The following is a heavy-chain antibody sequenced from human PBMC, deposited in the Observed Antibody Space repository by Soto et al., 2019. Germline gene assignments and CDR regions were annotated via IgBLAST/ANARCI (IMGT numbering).Heavy chain of an antibody. J-gene: IGHJ4*02. V-gene: IGHV4-59*01. CDR3: VRGGRGLYSSFDY. CDR1: GGSISTYY. Sequence: QVQLQESGPGLVKPSETLSLTCTVSGGSISTYYWSWIRQPPGKGLEWIGNIYYSGSTNYNPSLKSRVTISVDTSKNQFSLKLTSVTAADTAVYYCVRGGRGLYSSFDYWGQGTLVTVSS. D-gene: IGHD1-26*01. CDR2: IYYSGST.